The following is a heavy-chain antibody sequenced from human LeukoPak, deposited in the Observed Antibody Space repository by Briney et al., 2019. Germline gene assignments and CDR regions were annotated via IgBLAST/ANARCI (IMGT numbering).Heavy chain of an antibody. D-gene: IGHD4/OR15-4a*01. CDR1: GGSIRGNGYY. CDR3: ASSVWWPYYFDY. V-gene: IGHV4-39*02. J-gene: IGHJ4*02. CDR2: IYYDGST. Sequence: SETLSLTCTVSGGSIRGNGYYWGWIRQAPGKRLEWIGSIYYDGSTYYNPSLKSRVTISVDTPKNYFSLKLSSVTAADTAVYYCASSVWWPYYFDYWGRGTLVTVSS.